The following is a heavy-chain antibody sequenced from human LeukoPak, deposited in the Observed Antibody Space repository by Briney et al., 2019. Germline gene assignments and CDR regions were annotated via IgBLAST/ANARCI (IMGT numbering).Heavy chain of an antibody. V-gene: IGHV3-9*01. J-gene: IGHJ4*02. D-gene: IGHD3-9*01. CDR1: GFTFDEYA. CDR3: AKGGDYDILTGYPG. CDR2: ISWNSGRI. Sequence: GRSLRLSCAASGFTFDEYAMHWVRQAPGKGLEWVSGISWNSGRIDYADSVKGRFTISRDNAKNSLYLQMNSLRAEDTALYYCAKGGDYDILTGYPGWGRGTLVTVSS.